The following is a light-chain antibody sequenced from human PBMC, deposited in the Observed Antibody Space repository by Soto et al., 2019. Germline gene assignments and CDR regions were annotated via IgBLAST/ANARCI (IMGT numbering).Light chain of an antibody. CDR1: SSDVGSYNF. CDR3: SSYTTSSLSPYV. CDR2: EVT. Sequence: QSALTQPASVSGSPGQSITISCTGTSSDVGSYNFVSWYQQHPGKAPKLMIYEVTNRPSGVSNRFSCSKSGNTASLTISGLQAEDEADYYCSSYTTSSLSPYVFGTVTKVTVL. V-gene: IGLV2-14*01. J-gene: IGLJ1*01.